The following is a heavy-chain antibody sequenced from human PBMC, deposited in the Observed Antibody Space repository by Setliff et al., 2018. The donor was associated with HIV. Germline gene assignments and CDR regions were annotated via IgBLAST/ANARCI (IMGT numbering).Heavy chain of an antibody. CDR2: IYHSGST. V-gene: IGHV4-61*02. CDR1: GGSISSGSYY. D-gene: IGHD4-17*01. Sequence: KPSETLSLTCTVSGGSISSGSYYWSWIRQPAGKGLEWIGRIYHSGSTNYNPSLKSRVIISVDKSKNQFSLKLNSVTAADPAVYYCARVQDDFGCFDYWGQGTLVTVSS. CDR3: ARVQDDFGCFDY. J-gene: IGHJ4*02.